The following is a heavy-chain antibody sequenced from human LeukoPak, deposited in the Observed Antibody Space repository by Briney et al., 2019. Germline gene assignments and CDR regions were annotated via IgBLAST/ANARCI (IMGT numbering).Heavy chain of an antibody. CDR1: GGSISSSSYY. CDR3: ARDYYDSSGYYPPFDY. V-gene: IGHV4-39*07. D-gene: IGHD3-22*01. J-gene: IGHJ4*02. Sequence: SETLSLTCTVSGGSISSSSYYWGWIRQPPGKGLEWIGSIYYSGSTYYNPSLKSRVTISVDTSKNQFSLKLSSVTAADTAVYYCARDYYDSSGYYPPFDYWGQGTLVTVSS. CDR2: IYYSGST.